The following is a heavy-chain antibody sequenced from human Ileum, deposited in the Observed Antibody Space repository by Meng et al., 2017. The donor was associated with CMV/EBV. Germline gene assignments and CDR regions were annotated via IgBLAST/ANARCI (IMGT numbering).Heavy chain of an antibody. J-gene: IGHJ5*02. Sequence: QRQLQESGPGLVKPSQTLSLTCTVSGASITNDDYYWSWIRQPPGKGLEWIGYIYYNGITYYNPSLKSRIAILVDTSKSQFSLIVSSVTAADTAVYYCVRDKDNNYLLDWFDPWGQGTLVTVSS. V-gene: IGHV4-30-4*01. CDR1: GASITNDDYY. D-gene: IGHD4-11*01. CDR3: VRDKDNNYLLDWFDP. CDR2: IYYNGIT.